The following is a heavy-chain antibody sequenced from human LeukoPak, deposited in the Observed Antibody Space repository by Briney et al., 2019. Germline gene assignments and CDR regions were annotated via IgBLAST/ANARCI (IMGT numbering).Heavy chain of an antibody. V-gene: IGHV5-51*01. D-gene: IGHD5-12*01. J-gene: IGHJ6*02. Sequence: GESLKISCKGFGYSFTSYWIGWVRQMPGKGLEWMGIIYPGDSDTRYSPSFQGQVTISADKSISTAYLQWSSLKASDTAMYYCARSARLIYYYYGMDVWGQGTTVTVSS. CDR1: GYSFTSYW. CDR3: ARSARLIYYYYGMDV. CDR2: IYPGDSDT.